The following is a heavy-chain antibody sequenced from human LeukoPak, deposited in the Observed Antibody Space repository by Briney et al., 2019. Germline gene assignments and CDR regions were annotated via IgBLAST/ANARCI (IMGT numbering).Heavy chain of an antibody. D-gene: IGHD5-12*01. CDR3: ARDGREATISYYYYGMDV. Sequence: ASVKVSCKASGYTFTGYYMHWVRQAPGQGLEWMGWINPNSGGTNYAQKFQGRVTMTRDTSISTAYMELSRLRSDDTAVYYCARDGREATISYYYYGMDVWGQGTTVTVSS. CDR1: GYTFTGYY. J-gene: IGHJ6*02. CDR2: INPNSGGT. V-gene: IGHV1-2*02.